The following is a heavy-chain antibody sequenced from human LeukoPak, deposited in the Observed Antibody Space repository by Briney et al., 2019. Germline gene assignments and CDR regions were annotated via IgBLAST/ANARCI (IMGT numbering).Heavy chain of an antibody. J-gene: IGHJ6*03. D-gene: IGHD3-10*01. CDR1: GGSFSGYY. V-gene: IGHV4-34*01. CDR2: INHSGST. CDR3: ARGRVTMVRGVYMDV. Sequence: PSETLSLTCAVYGGSFSGYYWSWIRQPPGKGLEWIGEINHSGSTNYNPSLKSRVTISVDTSKNQFSLKLSSVTAADTAVYYCARGRVTMVRGVYMDVWGKGTTVTVSS.